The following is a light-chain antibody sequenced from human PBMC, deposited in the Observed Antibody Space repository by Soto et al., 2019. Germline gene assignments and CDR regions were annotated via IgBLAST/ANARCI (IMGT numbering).Light chain of an antibody. V-gene: IGKV3-15*01. CDR1: QSVSSN. Sequence: EVVMTQSPATLSVSPGVGATLSCRASQSVSSNLAWYQQKPGQAPRPLIYGASTRATGIPARFSGSGSGTEFTLSISSLQTEDFGIYYCQQYNNWPGTFGQGTKVDIK. J-gene: IGKJ1*01. CDR3: QQYNNWPGT. CDR2: GAS.